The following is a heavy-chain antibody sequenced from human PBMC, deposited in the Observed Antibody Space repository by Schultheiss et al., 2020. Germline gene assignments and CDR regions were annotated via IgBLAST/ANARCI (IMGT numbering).Heavy chain of an antibody. Sequence: GGSLRLSCAASGFTFSSYGMHWVRQAPGKGLEWVAVISYDGSNKYYADSVKGRFTISRDNSKNTLYLQMNSLRAEDTAVYYCAKDRRGELVYGMDVWGQGTTVTFSS. CDR2: ISYDGSNK. J-gene: IGHJ6*02. CDR3: AKDRRGELVYGMDV. D-gene: IGHD1-26*01. V-gene: IGHV3-30*18. CDR1: GFTFSSYG.